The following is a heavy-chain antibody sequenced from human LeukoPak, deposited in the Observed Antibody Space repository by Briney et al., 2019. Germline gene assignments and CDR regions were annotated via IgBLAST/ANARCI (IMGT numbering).Heavy chain of an antibody. Sequence: GGSLRLSCAASGFTFSSYSMNWVRQAPGKGLEWVSSISSSSYIYYADSVKGRFTISRDNAKNSLYLQMNSLRAEDTAVYYCARDGTAMGNFDYWGQGTLVTVSS. CDR1: GFTFSSYS. CDR2: ISSSSYI. D-gene: IGHD5-18*01. J-gene: IGHJ4*02. CDR3: ARDGTAMGNFDY. V-gene: IGHV3-21*01.